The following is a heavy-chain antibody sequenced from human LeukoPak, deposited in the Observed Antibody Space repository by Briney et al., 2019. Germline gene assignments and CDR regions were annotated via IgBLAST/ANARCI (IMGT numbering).Heavy chain of an antibody. CDR1: GGSVSSGSYY. Sequence: SEALSLTCTVSGGSVSSGSYYWSWIRQPPGKGLEWIGYNYYSGSTNYNPSLKSRVTISVDTSKNQFSLKLSSVTAADTAVYYCARGIQQLIDYWGQGTLVTVSS. CDR2: NYYSGST. J-gene: IGHJ4*02. CDR3: ARGIQQLIDY. D-gene: IGHD6-13*01. V-gene: IGHV4-61*01.